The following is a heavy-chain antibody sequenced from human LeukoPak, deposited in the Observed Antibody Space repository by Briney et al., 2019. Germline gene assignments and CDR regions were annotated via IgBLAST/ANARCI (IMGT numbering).Heavy chain of an antibody. D-gene: IGHD2-15*01. CDR3: ASWYCSGGSCCPYYYYYGMDV. Sequence: GASVKVSCKASGYTFTSYFMHWVRQAPGQGLEWMGRIIPILGIANYAQKFQGRATITADKSTSTAYMELSSLRSEDTAVYYCASWYCSGGSCCPYYYYYGMDVWGQGTTVTVSS. J-gene: IGHJ6*02. CDR1: GYTFTSYF. V-gene: IGHV1-69*02. CDR2: IIPILGIA.